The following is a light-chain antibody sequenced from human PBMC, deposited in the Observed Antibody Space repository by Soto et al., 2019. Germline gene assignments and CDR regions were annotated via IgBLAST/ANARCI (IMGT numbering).Light chain of an antibody. CDR3: QQYGSSPWYT. CDR1: QSVSSSY. Sequence: EIVLTQSPCTLSLSPGERATLSCRASQSVSSSYLAWYQQKPGQPPRLLMYDASSRATGIPDRFSGSGSGTDVTLPISRLEPEEFSVYYCQQYGSSPWYTFGQGTKLEIK. J-gene: IGKJ2*01. V-gene: IGKV3-20*01. CDR2: DAS.